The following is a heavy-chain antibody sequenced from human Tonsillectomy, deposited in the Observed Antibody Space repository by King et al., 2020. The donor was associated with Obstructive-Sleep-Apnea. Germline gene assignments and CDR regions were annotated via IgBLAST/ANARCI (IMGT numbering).Heavy chain of an antibody. D-gene: IGHD4-17*01. CDR1: GFTFSSYG. V-gene: IGHV3-33*01. Sequence: VQLVESGGGVVQPGRSLRLSCAASGFTFSSYGMHWVRQAPGKGREWVAVIWDDGSNKYYADSVKGRFTISRDNSKNTLYLQMNSLRAEDTDVYYCARDPYDYGDYADYGMDVWGQGTTVTVSS. J-gene: IGHJ6*02. CDR3: ARDPYDYGDYADYGMDV. CDR2: IWDDGSNK.